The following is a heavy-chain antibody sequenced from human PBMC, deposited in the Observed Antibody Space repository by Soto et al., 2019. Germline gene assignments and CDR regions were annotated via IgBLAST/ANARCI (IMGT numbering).Heavy chain of an antibody. J-gene: IGHJ4*02. CDR3: ARGPPGNDGAFDY. D-gene: IGHD1-1*01. V-gene: IGHV3-66*01. Sequence: EVQLVESGGGLVQPGGSLRLSCAASGFSVSDNHMSWVRQAPGKGLEWVSLIYMSDSTYYADSVKGRFTISRDTSRNTLYLQMNSLRPEDTAVYYCARGPPGNDGAFDYWGQGILVTVSS. CDR2: IYMSDST. CDR1: GFSVSDNH.